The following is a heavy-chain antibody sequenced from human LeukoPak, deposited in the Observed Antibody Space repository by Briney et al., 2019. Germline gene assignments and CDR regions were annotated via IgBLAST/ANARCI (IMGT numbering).Heavy chain of an antibody. D-gene: IGHD4-17*01. Sequence: GGSLRLSCAASGFIFSDYYMSWIRQTPGKGLEWVSYISSSGSTIYYADSVKGRFTISRDNAKNSLYLQMNSLRAEDTAVYYCARDGSDYGDYRVPYNWFDPWGQGTLVTVSS. CDR2: ISSSGSTI. V-gene: IGHV3-11*04. CDR3: ARDGSDYGDYRVPYNWFDP. CDR1: GFIFSDYY. J-gene: IGHJ5*02.